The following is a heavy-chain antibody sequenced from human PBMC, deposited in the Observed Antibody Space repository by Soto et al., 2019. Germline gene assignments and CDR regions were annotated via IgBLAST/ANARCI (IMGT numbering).Heavy chain of an antibody. CDR3: ARGMGVGATGDFDN. D-gene: IGHD1-26*01. CDR1: GGSISSSNW. V-gene: IGHV4-4*02. CDR2: IFHSGST. Sequence: QVQLQESGPGLVKPSGTLSLTCAVSGGSISSSNWWSWVRQPPGKGLEWIGEIFHSGSTNYNPSLKGRVTISVYKSKNQFSLKLSSVTDADTAVYYCARGMGVGATGDFDNWGQGTLVTVSS. J-gene: IGHJ4*02.